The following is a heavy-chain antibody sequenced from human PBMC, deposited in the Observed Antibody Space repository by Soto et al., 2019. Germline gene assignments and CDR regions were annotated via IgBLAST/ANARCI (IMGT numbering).Heavy chain of an antibody. D-gene: IGHD3-16*01. CDR1: GFTFSSYS. CDR2: ISSSSSYI. CDR3: ARDYEFGGVLPEYFQH. Sequence: PGGSLRLSCAASGFTFSSYSMNWVRQAPGKGLEWVSSISSSSSYIYYADSVKGRFTISRDNAKNSLYLQMNSLRAEDTALYYCARDYEFGGVLPEYFQHWGQGTLVTVSS. V-gene: IGHV3-21*01. J-gene: IGHJ1*01.